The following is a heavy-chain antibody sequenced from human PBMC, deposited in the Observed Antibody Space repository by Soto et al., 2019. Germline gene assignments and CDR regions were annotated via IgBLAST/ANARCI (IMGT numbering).Heavy chain of an antibody. J-gene: IGHJ4*02. D-gene: IGHD3-22*01. Sequence: EVQLVESGGGLVQPGGSLRLSCGASGFTFISYSISWVRQAPGMGLEWVSYISSSSALYYTDSVKGRFTISRDNAKSSLYLQMSSLIDEDTAVYYCARVFWDDSSASAIFNYWGQGTLVSVSS. V-gene: IGHV3-48*02. CDR2: ISSSSAL. CDR1: GFTFISYS. CDR3: ARVFWDDSSASAIFNY.